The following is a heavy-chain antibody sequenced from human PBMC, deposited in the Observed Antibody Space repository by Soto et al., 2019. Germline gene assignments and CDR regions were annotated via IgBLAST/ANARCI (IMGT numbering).Heavy chain of an antibody. V-gene: IGHV4-59*01. CDR2: ISSSGNT. Sequence: SETLSLTCTVSDGSISNFYWSWIRQPPGKGLEWIGYISSSGNTNYNPSLKSRVSISVDTSKNQFSLKLSSVTAADTAVYYCARDLSWVGATDDYYYYGMDGWGQGTTVTVSS. CDR1: DGSISNFY. D-gene: IGHD1-26*01. J-gene: IGHJ6*02. CDR3: ARDLSWVGATDDYYYYGMDG.